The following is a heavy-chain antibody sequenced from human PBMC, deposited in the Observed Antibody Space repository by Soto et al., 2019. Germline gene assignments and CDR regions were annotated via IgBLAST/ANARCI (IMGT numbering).Heavy chain of an antibody. V-gene: IGHV1-18*04. CDR1: GYTFTSYG. CDR2: ISAYNGNT. J-gene: IGHJ4*02. D-gene: IGHD5-18*01. CDR3: ARDCLITLGYSYGSPFDY. Sequence: ASVKVSCKASGYTFTSYGISWVRQAPGQGLEWMGRISAYNGNTNYAQKLQGRVTMTTDTSTSTAYMELRSLRSDDTAVYYCARDCLITLGYSYGSPFDYWGQRTLVTVSS.